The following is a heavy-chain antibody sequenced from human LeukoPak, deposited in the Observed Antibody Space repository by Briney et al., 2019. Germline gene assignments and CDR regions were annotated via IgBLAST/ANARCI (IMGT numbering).Heavy chain of an antibody. D-gene: IGHD4-17*01. V-gene: IGHV3-23*01. Sequence: GGSLRLSCAASGFTFSSYATSWVRQAPGKGLEWVSAISGSGGSTYYADSVKGRFTISRDNSKNTLYLQMNSLRAEDTAVYYCARGTVTTDYFDHWGQGTLVTVSS. J-gene: IGHJ4*02. CDR3: ARGTVTTDYFDH. CDR1: GFTFSSYA. CDR2: ISGSGGST.